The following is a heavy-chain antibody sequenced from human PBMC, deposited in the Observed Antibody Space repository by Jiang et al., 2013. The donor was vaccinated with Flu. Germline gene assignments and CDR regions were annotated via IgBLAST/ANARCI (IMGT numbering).Heavy chain of an antibody. V-gene: IGHV4-34*12. CDR3: AKVGHSAYYYMDV. J-gene: IGHJ6*03. D-gene: IGHD2-21*01. CDR2: IFRGGGT. CDR1: GDSLSGHY. Sequence: VLLKPSETLSLTCVVFGDSLSGHYWSWVRQTPGKGLEWIGEIFRGGGTHYHPPFKSRVTISMDASVNQLSLKLTSVTAADTAVYYCAKVGHSAYYYMDVWGNGTTVTVSS.